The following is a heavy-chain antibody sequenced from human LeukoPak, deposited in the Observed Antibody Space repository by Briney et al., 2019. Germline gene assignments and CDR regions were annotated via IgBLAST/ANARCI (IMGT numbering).Heavy chain of an antibody. D-gene: IGHD1-26*01. Sequence: PSETLSLTCTVSGDSINSHYWSWIRQPPGKGLEWIGFIYTRGSTNYNPSLKSRVTMSGDTSKNQFSLKLSSVTAADTAVYYCARDGWEASDYYYYMDVWGKGTTVTVSS. CDR1: GDSINSHY. CDR2: IYTRGST. CDR3: ARDGWEASDYYYYMDV. V-gene: IGHV4-4*09. J-gene: IGHJ6*03.